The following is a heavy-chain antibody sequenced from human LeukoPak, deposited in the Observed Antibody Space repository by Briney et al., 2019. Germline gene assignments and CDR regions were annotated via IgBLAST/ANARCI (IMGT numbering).Heavy chain of an antibody. Sequence: SETLSLTCTVSGGSISSYYWNWIRQPPGKGLEWIGYIYSIGSTKYNPSLKSRVTISEDMSGNQFSLRLNSVTAADTAVYYCARVGAFSGYGGDYFDYWGQGTLVTVSS. CDR1: GGSISSYY. CDR3: ARVGAFSGYGGDYFDY. J-gene: IGHJ4*02. V-gene: IGHV4-59*01. D-gene: IGHD3-22*01. CDR2: IYSIGST.